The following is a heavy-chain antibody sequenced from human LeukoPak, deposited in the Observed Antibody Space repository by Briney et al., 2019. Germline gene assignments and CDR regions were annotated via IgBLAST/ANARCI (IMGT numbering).Heavy chain of an antibody. CDR1: GFTFSDYY. D-gene: IGHD3-22*01. CDR3: ARSVGYDSSGYRRYYFDY. J-gene: IGHJ4*02. V-gene: IGHV3-11*01. Sequence: GGSLRLSYAASGFTFSDYYMSWIRQAPGKGLEWVSYISSSGSTIYYADSVKGRFTISRDNAKNSLYLQMNSLRAEDTAVYYCARSVGYDSSGYRRYYFDYWGQGTLVTVSS. CDR2: ISSSGSTI.